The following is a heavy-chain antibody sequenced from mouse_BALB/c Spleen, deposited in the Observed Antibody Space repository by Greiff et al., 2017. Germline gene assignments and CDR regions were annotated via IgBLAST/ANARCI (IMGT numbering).Heavy chain of an antibody. Sequence: VQLQQSGPGLVAPSQSLSITCTVSGFSLTGYGVNWVRQPPGKGLEWLGMIWGVGSTDYNSALNSRLSIRKDNSKSHVFLKMNSLKTDDTAMYYCAREDDDDDGGGFAYWGQGTLVTVSA. CDR1: GFSLTGYG. D-gene: IGHD2-4*01. V-gene: IGHV2-6-7*01. J-gene: IGHJ3*01. CDR3: AREDDDDDGGGFAY. CDR2: IWGVGST.